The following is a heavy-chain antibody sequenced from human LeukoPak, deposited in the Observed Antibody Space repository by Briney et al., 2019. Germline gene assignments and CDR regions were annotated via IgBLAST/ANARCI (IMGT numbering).Heavy chain of an antibody. J-gene: IGHJ3*02. V-gene: IGHV1-18*01. CDR1: GYTFTSYG. Sequence: ASVTVSCKASGYTFTSYGISWVRQAPGEGREWMGWISAYNGNTNYAQKLQGRVTMPTHTSTNSAYMELRSLRSDDTAVYSCATVVLAARPEWDAFAICGQATMATVPS. D-gene: IGHD6-6*01. CDR3: ATVVLAARPEWDAFAI. CDR2: ISAYNGNT.